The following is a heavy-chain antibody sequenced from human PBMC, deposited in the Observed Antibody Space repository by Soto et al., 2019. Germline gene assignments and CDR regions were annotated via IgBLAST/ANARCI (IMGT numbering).Heavy chain of an antibody. CDR2: IIPIFGTA. Sequence: SAKVSCKASGGTFSSYAISWVRQAPGQGLEWMGGIIPIFGTANYAQKFQGRVTITADKSTSTAYMELSSLRSEDTAVYYCARDGLVDTAMVTLSLDYWGQGTLVTVSS. V-gene: IGHV1-69*06. J-gene: IGHJ4*02. D-gene: IGHD5-18*01. CDR3: ARDGLVDTAMVTLSLDY. CDR1: GGTFSSYA.